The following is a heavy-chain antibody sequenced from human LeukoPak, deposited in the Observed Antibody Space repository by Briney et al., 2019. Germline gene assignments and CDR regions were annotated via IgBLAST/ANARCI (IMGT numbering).Heavy chain of an antibody. D-gene: IGHD1-26*01. CDR3: ARGGPVGSWFDP. CDR1: GGSISSYY. V-gene: IGHV4-59*01. CDR2: IYFSGST. J-gene: IGHJ5*02. Sequence: SETLSLTCTVSGGSISSYYWSWIRRPPGKGLERIGYIYFSGSTKYNPFLKSRVTISVDMSKNQFSLKLSSVTAADTAVYYCARGGPVGSWFDPWGQGTLVSVSS.